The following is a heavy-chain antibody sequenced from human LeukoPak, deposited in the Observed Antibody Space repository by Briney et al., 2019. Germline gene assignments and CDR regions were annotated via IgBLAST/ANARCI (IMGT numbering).Heavy chain of an antibody. Sequence: SETLSLTCAVYGGSFSGYYWSWIRQPPGKGLEWIGSIYYSGSTYYNPSLKSRVIISVDTSKNQFSLKLSSVTAADTAVYYCARGPDSSGYRGPRDAFDIWGQGTMVTVS. V-gene: IGHV4-34*01. J-gene: IGHJ3*02. CDR1: GGSFSGYY. D-gene: IGHD3-22*01. CDR2: IYYSGST. CDR3: ARGPDSSGYRGPRDAFDI.